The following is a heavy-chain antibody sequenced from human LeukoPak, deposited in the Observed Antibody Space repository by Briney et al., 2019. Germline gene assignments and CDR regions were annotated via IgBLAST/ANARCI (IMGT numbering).Heavy chain of an antibody. CDR2: IYYSGST. Sequence: PSETLSLTCTVSGGPISNYYWSWIRQPPEKGLEWIGYIYYSGSTNYNPSLKSRLTISVDASKNQFSLKLSSVTAADTAVYYCARSYGDYITGAYAFDAWGQGTTVTVSS. CDR1: GGPISNYY. J-gene: IGHJ3*01. CDR3: ARSYGDYITGAYAFDA. D-gene: IGHD4-17*01. V-gene: IGHV4-59*08.